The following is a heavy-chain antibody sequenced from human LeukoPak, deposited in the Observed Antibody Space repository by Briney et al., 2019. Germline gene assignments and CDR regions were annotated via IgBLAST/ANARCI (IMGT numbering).Heavy chain of an antibody. Sequence: PGGSLRLSCAASGFTFSDAWMNWVRLAPGKGLEWVGRIKSRNRGETVDYAAPVKGRFTISRDDSKTTVYLQMNSLKTEDTAIYYCTTDGSTTLSNTFDYWGQGTLVTVSS. CDR3: TTDGSTTLSNTFDY. V-gene: IGHV3-15*01. D-gene: IGHD1-26*01. CDR1: GFTFSDAW. J-gene: IGHJ4*02. CDR2: IKSRNRGETV.